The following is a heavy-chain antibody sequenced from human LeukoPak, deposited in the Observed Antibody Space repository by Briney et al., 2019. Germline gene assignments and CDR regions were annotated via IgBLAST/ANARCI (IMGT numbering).Heavy chain of an antibody. V-gene: IGHV4-30-2*01. D-gene: IGHD2-2*02. CDR2: IYHSGST. Sequence: SQTLSLTCAVSGGSISSGGYSWSWIRQPPGKGLEWIGYIYHSGSTYYNPSLKSRVTISVDRSKNQFSLKLSSVTAADTAVYYCARANQYCSSTSCYSEDWYFDLWGRGTLVTVSS. CDR1: GGSISSGGYS. CDR3: ARANQYCSSTSCYSEDWYFDL. J-gene: IGHJ2*01.